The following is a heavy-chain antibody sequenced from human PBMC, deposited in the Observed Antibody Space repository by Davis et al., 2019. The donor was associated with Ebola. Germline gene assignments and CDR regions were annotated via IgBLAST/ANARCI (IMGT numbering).Heavy chain of an antibody. J-gene: IGHJ4*02. V-gene: IGHV1-69*04. CDR1: GYTFSSYA. CDR2: IIPILGIA. CDR3: ARGVEMATIDIDY. Sequence: SVKVSCKASGYTFSSYAISWVRQAPGQGLEWMGRIIPILGIANYAQKFQGRVTITADKSTSTAYMELSSLRSEDTAVYYCARGVEMATIDIDYWGQGTLVTVSS. D-gene: IGHD5-24*01.